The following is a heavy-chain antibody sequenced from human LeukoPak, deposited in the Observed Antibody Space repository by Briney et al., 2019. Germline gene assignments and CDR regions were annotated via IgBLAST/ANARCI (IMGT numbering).Heavy chain of an antibody. CDR3: AARYYYYGMDV. CDR1: GVSISSGGYY. V-gene: IGHV4-31*03. J-gene: IGHJ6*02. CDR2: IYYSGST. Sequence: SETLSLTCTVSGVSISSGGYYWSWIRQHPGKGLEWIGYIYYSGSTYYNPSLKSRVTISVDTSKNQFSLKLSSVTAADTAVYYCAARYYYYGMDVWGQGTTVTVSS.